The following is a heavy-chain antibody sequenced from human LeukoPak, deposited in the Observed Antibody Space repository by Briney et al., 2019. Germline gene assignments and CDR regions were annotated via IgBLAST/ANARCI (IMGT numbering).Heavy chain of an antibody. J-gene: IGHJ4*02. CDR2: ISGSGGST. Sequence: GGSLRLSCAASGFTFSSYAMSWARQAPGKGLEWVSSISGSGGSTYYADSVKGRFTISRDNSKNTLFLQLNSLRAEDTAVYYCAKEGAYSGLYYFDYWGQGTLVTVSS. D-gene: IGHD2-15*01. CDR3: AKEGAYSGLYYFDY. CDR1: GFTFSSYA. V-gene: IGHV3-23*01.